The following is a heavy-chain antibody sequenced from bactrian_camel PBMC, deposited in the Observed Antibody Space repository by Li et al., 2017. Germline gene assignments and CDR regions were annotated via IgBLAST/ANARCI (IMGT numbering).Heavy chain of an antibody. CDR2: ITADDRA. J-gene: IGHJ4*01. Sequence: HVQLVESGGGSVQAGESLTLTCVARSYIGSSCMAWFRQAPGKEREQIAMITADDRAYYSIAVRGRFTISKDDAKNTLFLEMNRLRPEDTATYYCAADSCGGSWYYMEYWGQGTQVTVS. CDR1: SYIGSSC. D-gene: IGHD6*01. CDR3: AADSCGGSWYYMEY. V-gene: IGHV3S53*01.